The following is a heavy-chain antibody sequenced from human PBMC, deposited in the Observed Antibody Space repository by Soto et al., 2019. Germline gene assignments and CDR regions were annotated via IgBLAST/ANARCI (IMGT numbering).Heavy chain of an antibody. V-gene: IGHV2-5*02. J-gene: IGHJ5*01. D-gene: IGHD2-15*01. Sequence: QITLKESGPTLVEPTQTLTLTCSFSGFSLTNSGVGVGWFRQAPGKALECLGIIYWDNDRRYNPSLKTRLTNTKDTSKNQVVLTMTYMEPVDTGTYYCAHRVTYSGSLDVGWFDSWGQGTPVTVS. CDR3: AHRVTYSGSLDVGWFDS. CDR1: GFSLTNSGVG. CDR2: IYWDNDR.